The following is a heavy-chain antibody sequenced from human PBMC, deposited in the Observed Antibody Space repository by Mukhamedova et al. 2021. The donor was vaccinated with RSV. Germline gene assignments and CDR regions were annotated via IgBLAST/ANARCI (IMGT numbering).Heavy chain of an antibody. Sequence: GSGGSTYYADSVKGRFTISRDNSKNTLYLQMNSLRAEDTAVYYCAKDRGSSGWYYFDYWGQGTLVTVPS. V-gene: IGHV3-23*01. D-gene: IGHD6-19*01. CDR2: GSGGST. CDR3: AKDRGSSGWYYFDY. J-gene: IGHJ4*02.